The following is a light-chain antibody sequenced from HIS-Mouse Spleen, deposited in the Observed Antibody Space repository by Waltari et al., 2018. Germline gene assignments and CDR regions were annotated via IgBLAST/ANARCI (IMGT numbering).Light chain of an antibody. Sequence: QSALTQPASVSGSPGQSTTISCTGTSSAVGSYKLVSWYQQHPGKAPKLMIYEGSKRPSGGSNRFSGSKSGNTASLTISGLQAEDEADYYCCSYAGSSTFAWVFGGGTKLTVL. V-gene: IGLV2-23*03. CDR3: CSYAGSSTFAWV. CDR2: EGS. CDR1: SSAVGSYKL. J-gene: IGLJ3*02.